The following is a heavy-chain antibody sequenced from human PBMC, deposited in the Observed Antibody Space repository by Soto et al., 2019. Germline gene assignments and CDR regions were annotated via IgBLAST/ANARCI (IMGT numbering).Heavy chain of an antibody. CDR2: IIPIFGTA. V-gene: IGHV1-69*01. CDR3: ARVMTYYYGSGRDSYGMDV. CDR1: GGTFSSYA. J-gene: IGHJ6*02. Sequence: VKVSCKASGGTFSSYAISWVRQAPGQGLEWMGGIIPIFGTANYAQKFQGRVTITADESTSTAYMELSSLRSEDTAVYYCARVMTYYYGSGRDSYGMDVWGQGTTVTVSS. D-gene: IGHD3-10*01.